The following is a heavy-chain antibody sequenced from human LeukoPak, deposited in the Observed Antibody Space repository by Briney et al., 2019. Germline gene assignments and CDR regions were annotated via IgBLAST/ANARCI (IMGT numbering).Heavy chain of an antibody. J-gene: IGHJ4*02. CDR2: IRWKSGSI. Sequence: GGSLRLSCVASGFTFDDYGINWVRQAPGKGLEWVSGIRWKSGSIAYADSVKGRFTISRDNAKNSLYLQMNSLRVEDMALYYCAARGGAAAGTDYFDDWAREPWSPSPQ. CDR3: AARGGAAAGTDYFDD. D-gene: IGHD6-13*01. V-gene: IGHV3-9*03. CDR1: GFTFDDYG.